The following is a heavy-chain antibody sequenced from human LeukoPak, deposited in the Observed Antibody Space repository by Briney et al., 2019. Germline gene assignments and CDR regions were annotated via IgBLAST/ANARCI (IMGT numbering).Heavy chain of an antibody. CDR1: RGSISSYY. Sequence: SETLSLTCTVSRGSISSYYWSWIRQPPGKGLEWIGYIYHNGGTNYNPSLKSRVTISVDMSKNQFSLKLSSVTAADTAVYYCAKVVSGWFDPWGQGTLVTVSS. CDR2: IYHNGGT. J-gene: IGHJ5*02. D-gene: IGHD6-19*01. CDR3: AKVVSGWFDP. V-gene: IGHV4-59*01.